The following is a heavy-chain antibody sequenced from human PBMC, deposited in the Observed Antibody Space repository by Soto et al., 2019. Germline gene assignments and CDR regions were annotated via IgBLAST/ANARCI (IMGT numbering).Heavy chain of an antibody. Sequence: GGSLRLSCAASGFTFSSYSMNWVRQAPGKGLEWVSSISSSSSYIHYADSVKGRFTISRDNAKNSLYLQMNSLRAEDTAVYYCARSGRGSGSYYNPPYYFDYWGQGTLVTVSS. CDR2: ISSSSSYI. CDR1: GFTFSSYS. D-gene: IGHD3-10*01. CDR3: ARSGRGSGSYYNPPYYFDY. V-gene: IGHV3-21*01. J-gene: IGHJ4*02.